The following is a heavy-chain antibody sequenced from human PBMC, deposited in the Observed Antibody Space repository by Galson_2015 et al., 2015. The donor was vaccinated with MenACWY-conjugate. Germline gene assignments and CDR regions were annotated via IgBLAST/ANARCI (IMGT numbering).Heavy chain of an antibody. CDR2: ISTTGGTT. CDR1: GITFSSYA. CDR3: AQGAGSRWFYP. D-gene: IGHD3-10*01. Sequence: SLRLSCAASGITFSSYAMSWVRQAPGKGLEWVSSISTTGGTTYYADSVKGRFIISRDNSKNTLYLQMNSLRAGDTAVYYCAQGAGSRWFYPWGQGTLVIVSS. J-gene: IGHJ5*02. V-gene: IGHV3-23*01.